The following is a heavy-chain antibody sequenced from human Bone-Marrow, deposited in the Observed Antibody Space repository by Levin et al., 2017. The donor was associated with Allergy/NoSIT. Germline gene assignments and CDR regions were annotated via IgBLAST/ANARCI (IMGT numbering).Heavy chain of an antibody. CDR2: IYYSGST. Sequence: SETLSLTCTVSGGSISTYYWSWIRQPPEKRLEWIGYIYYSGSTKYNPSLKSRVTLLVDTSKHLFSLKLSSVTAADSAVYFCARAIPSGGTSYYYYYLDVWGKGTTVTVSS. J-gene: IGHJ6*03. D-gene: IGHD2-8*02. CDR3: ARAIPSGGTSYYYYYLDV. CDR1: GGSISTYY. V-gene: IGHV4-59*01.